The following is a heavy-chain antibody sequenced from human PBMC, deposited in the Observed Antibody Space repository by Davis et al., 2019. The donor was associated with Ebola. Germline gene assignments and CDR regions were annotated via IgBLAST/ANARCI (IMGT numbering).Heavy chain of an antibody. CDR1: GYTFTTYH. CDR3: AREEDY. CDR2: INTSAGST. Sequence: ASVKVSCKASGYTFTTYHIHWVRQGPGQGLEWIGIINTSAGSTFSAQKFQGRVTMTRDTSTSTVYMELSSLTSEDTAVYFCAREEDYWGQGTLVTVSS. J-gene: IGHJ4*02. V-gene: IGHV1-46*01.